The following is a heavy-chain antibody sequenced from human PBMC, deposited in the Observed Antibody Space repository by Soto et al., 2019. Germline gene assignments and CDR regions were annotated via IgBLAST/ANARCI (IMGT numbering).Heavy chain of an antibody. CDR3: ARDPAEYCGGDCYPT. CDR1: GGSISSGGYY. J-gene: IGHJ5*02. V-gene: IGHV4-31*03. D-gene: IGHD2-21*02. CDR2: IYYSGST. Sequence: SETLSLTCTVSGGSISSGGYYWSWIRQHPGKGLEWIGYIYYSGSTYYNPSLKSRVTISVDTSKNQFSLKLSSVTAADTAVYYCARDPAEYCGGDCYPTWGQGTLVTVSS.